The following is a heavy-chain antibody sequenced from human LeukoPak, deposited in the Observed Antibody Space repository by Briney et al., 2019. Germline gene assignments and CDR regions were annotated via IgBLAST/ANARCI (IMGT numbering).Heavy chain of an antibody. V-gene: IGHV1-46*01. CDR3: ARDLHYYDSSGYYYDY. J-gene: IGHJ4*02. CDR2: INPSGGST. D-gene: IGHD3-22*01. CDR1: GYTFTSYY. Sequence: ASVKVSCKASGYTFTSYYMHWVRQAPGQGLEWMGIINPSGGSTSYAQKFQGRVTMTRDMSTSTVYRELSSLRSEDTAVYYCARDLHYYDSSGYYYDYWGQGTLVTVSS.